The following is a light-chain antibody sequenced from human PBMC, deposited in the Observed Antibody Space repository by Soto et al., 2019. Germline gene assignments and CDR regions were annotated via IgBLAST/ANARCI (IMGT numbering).Light chain of an antibody. CDR1: SSDVGGYNY. J-gene: IGLJ2*01. V-gene: IGLV2-11*01. CDR3: CSDAGSYTV. CDR2: DVS. Sequence: QSVLTQPRSVSGSPGQSVTISCTGTSSDVGGYNYVSWYQQHPGKAPKLMIYDVSKRPSGVPDRFSGSKSGNTASLTISGLQAEDEADYYCCSDAGSYTVFVGGTKVTVL.